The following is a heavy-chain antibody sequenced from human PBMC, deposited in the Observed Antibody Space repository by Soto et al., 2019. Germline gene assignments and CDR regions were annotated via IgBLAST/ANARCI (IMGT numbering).Heavy chain of an antibody. CDR1: GGSISSGGYY. CDR3: GGYKGDIVATNFYFDY. V-gene: IGHV4-31*03. J-gene: IGHJ4*02. CDR2: IYYSGST. Sequence: SETLSLTCTVSGGSISSGGYYWSWIRQHPGKGLEWIGYIYYSGSTYYNPSLKSRVTISVDTSKNQFSLKLSSVTAADTAVYYCGGYKGDIVATNFYFDYWGQGTLVTVSS. D-gene: IGHD5-12*01.